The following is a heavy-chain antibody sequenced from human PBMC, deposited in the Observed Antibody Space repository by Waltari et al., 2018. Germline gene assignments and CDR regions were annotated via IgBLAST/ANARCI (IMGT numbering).Heavy chain of an antibody. J-gene: IGHJ6*02. V-gene: IGHV4-4*02. D-gene: IGHD6-19*01. CDR3: ARSAVAVAGFFHYGLDV. CDR1: CDSITNINW. CDR2: IHQIGNS. Sequence: QVHLAESGPGLVKPSGTLSLTCGFSCDSITNINWWRWGRQPPGKVLDGIGAIHQIGNSNYNPSLESRVTMSVDKSKNQFSLKLTSATAAYTAVYYCARSAVAVAGFFHYGLDVWGQGNTVTVSS.